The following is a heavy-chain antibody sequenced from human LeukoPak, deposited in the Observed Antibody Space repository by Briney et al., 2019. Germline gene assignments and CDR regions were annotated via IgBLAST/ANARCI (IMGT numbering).Heavy chain of an antibody. CDR2: INHSGST. Sequence: SETLSLTCAVYGGSFSGYYRSWIRQPPGKGLEWIGEINHSGSTNYNPSLKSRVTISVDTSKNQFSLELNSVAAADTAVYYCARQNGGYLGYFDYWGQGTLVTVSS. CDR3: ARQNGGYLGYFDY. J-gene: IGHJ4*02. D-gene: IGHD3-22*01. V-gene: IGHV4-34*01. CDR1: GGSFSGYY.